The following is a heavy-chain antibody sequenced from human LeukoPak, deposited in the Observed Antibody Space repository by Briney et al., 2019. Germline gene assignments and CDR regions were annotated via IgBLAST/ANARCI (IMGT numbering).Heavy chain of an antibody. V-gene: IGHV3-74*01. CDR2: INTDGSTI. J-gene: IGHJ4*02. CDR1: GFTFNDYW. D-gene: IGHD3-10*01. CDR3: ARAGSFRFDY. Sequence: PGGSLRLSCAASGFTFNDYWPHWVRQAPGKGLVWVSRINTDGSTINYAGSVKGRFTISRDDAKNTLYLQMNDLGAEDTAVYYCARAGSFRFDYWGQGTLVTVSS.